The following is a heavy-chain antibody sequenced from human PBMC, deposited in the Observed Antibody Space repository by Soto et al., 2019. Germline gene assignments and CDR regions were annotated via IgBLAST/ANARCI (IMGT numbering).Heavy chain of an antibody. D-gene: IGHD3-10*01. Sequence: EVQLVESGGGQVKPGGSLRLSCAASGFTFSSYTRNWVREAPDKGLEWVSSIAGGSNYIYYADSATGRFTISRDNAKNSLYLQLNSLRDEDTAVYYCARDRDYYGSGFDYWGQGILVTVSS. CDR1: GFTFSSYT. V-gene: IGHV3-21*01. CDR3: ARDRDYYGSGFDY. J-gene: IGHJ4*02. CDR2: IAGGSNYI.